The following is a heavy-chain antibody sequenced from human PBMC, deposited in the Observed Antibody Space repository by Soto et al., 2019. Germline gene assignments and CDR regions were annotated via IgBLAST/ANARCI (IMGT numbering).Heavy chain of an antibody. V-gene: IGHV6-1*01. J-gene: IGHJ4*02. CDR3: ARDLKKLLWFGDPGHFDY. Sequence: PSQTLSLTCAISGDSVSSNSAAWNWIRQSPSRGLEWLGRTYYRSKWYNDYAVSVKSRITINPDTSKNQFSLQLNSVIPEDTAVYYCARDLKKLLWFGDPGHFDYWGQGTLVTVSS. D-gene: IGHD3-10*01. CDR1: GDSVSSNSAA. CDR2: TYYRSKWYN.